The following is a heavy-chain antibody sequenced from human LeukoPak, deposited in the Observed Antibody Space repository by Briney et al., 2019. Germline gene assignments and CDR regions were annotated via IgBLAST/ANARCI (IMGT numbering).Heavy chain of an antibody. CDR3: ARDRSSGWSFDY. CDR1: GGSISSYY. V-gene: IGHV4-4*07. Sequence: PSETLSLTCTVSGGSISSYYWSWIRQPAGKGLGWIGRIHAGGSTNYNPSLKSRVTLSVDTSKNQFSLRLNSLTAADTAVYYCARDRSSGWSFDYWGQGILVTVSS. J-gene: IGHJ4*02. D-gene: IGHD6-19*01. CDR2: IHAGGST.